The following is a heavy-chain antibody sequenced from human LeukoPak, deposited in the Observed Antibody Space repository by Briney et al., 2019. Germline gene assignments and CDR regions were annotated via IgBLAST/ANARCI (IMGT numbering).Heavy chain of an antibody. CDR1: GGSFSGYY. Sequence: SETLSLTCAVYGGSFSGYYWSWIRQPPGKGLEWIGEINHSGSTNYSPSLKSRVTISVDTSKNQFSLKLSSVTAADTAVYYCAREPRRGAFDIWGQGTMVTVSS. V-gene: IGHV4-34*01. CDR3: AREPRRGAFDI. D-gene: IGHD5-24*01. CDR2: INHSGST. J-gene: IGHJ3*02.